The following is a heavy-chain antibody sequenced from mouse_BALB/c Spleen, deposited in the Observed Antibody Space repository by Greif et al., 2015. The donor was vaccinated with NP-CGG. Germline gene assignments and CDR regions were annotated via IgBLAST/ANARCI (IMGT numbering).Heavy chain of an antibody. CDR1: GFNIKDTY. J-gene: IGHJ1*01. Sequence: VQLQQSGAELVKPGASVKLSCTASGFNIKDTYMHWVKQRPEQGLEWIGRIDPANGNTKYDPKFQGKATITVDTSSNTAYLQLSSLTSEDTAVYYCARWDWYFDVWGAGTTVTVSS. CDR2: IDPANGNT. CDR3: ARWDWYFDV. V-gene: IGHV14-3*02.